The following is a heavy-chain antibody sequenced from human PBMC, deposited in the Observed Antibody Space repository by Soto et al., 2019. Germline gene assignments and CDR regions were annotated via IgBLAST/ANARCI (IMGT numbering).Heavy chain of an antibody. CDR1: GFTFTSYA. Sequence: PGRSLRLSCVASGFTFTSYAMNWVRQAPGQGLEWMGWINTNTGNPTYAQGFTGRFVFSLDTSVSTAYLQICSLKAEDTAVYYCARDFYDYVWGSYRYMGMDVWGQGTTVTVSS. V-gene: IGHV7-4-1*01. J-gene: IGHJ6*01. CDR2: INTNTGNP. D-gene: IGHD3-16*02. CDR3: ARDFYDYVWGSYRYMGMDV.